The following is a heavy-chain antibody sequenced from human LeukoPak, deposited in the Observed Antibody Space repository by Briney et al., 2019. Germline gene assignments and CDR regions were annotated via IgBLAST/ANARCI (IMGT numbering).Heavy chain of an antibody. CDR1: GFTFSSYG. J-gene: IGHJ6*03. CDR2: IRYDGSNK. V-gene: IGHV3-30*02. D-gene: IGHD3-3*01. Sequence: PGGSLRLSCAASGFTFSSYGMHWVRQAPGKGLEWVAFIRYDGSNKYYADSVKGRFTISRDNAKNSLYLQMNSLRAEDTAVYYCACTSYDFWSGYWVYYYMDVWGKGTTVTVSS. CDR3: ACTSYDFWSGYWVYYYMDV.